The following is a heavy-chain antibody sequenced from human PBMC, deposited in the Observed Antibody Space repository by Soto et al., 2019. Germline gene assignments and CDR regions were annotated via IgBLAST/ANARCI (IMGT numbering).Heavy chain of an antibody. CDR2: INPNSGGT. J-gene: IGHJ6*02. D-gene: IGHD3-10*01. CDR3: AMGYGSGDYYYGMDV. V-gene: IGHV1-2*04. Sequence: ASVKVPCKASGYTFTGYYMHWVRQAPGQGLEWMGWINPNSGGTNYAQKFQGWVTMTRDTSISTAYMELSRLRSDDTAVYYCAMGYGSGDYYYGMDVWGQGTTVTVSS. CDR1: GYTFTGYY.